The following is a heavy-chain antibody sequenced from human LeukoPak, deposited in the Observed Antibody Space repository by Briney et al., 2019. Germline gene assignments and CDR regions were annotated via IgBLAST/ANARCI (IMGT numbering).Heavy chain of an antibody. Sequence: ASVKVSFKASGYTFTSYGISWVRQAPGQGLEWMGWISTYNGNTNYAQKLQGRVMMTTDTSTSTAYMELRSLRSDDTAVYYCASSKQRLVRFNDGMDVWGQGTTVTVSS. D-gene: IGHD6-13*01. J-gene: IGHJ6*02. CDR2: ISTYNGNT. V-gene: IGHV1-18*01. CDR3: ASSKQRLVRFNDGMDV. CDR1: GYTFTSYG.